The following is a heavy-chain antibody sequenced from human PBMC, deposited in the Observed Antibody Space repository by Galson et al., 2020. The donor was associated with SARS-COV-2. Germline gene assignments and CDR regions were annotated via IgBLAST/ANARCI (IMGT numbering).Heavy chain of an antibody. V-gene: IGHV4-38-2*01. Sequence: SETLSLTCGVSDYSITRGYYCAWVRQSPGKGLEWIGSIYYSGNSSQNPSLKSRVTMSVDTSKNQFSLRLDSVTAADRAMYYCARHGSSWYYFDYWGQGALVTVSS. CDR1: DYSITRGYY. J-gene: IGHJ4*02. CDR3: ARHGSSWYYFDY. D-gene: IGHD6-13*01. CDR2: IYYSGNS.